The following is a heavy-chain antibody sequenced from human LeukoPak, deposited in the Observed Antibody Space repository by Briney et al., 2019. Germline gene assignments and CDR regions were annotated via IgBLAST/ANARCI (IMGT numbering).Heavy chain of an antibody. Sequence: GGSLRLSCAASGFTFSSYSMNWVRQAPGKGLEWVAVIYYDGSNKYYADSVKGRFTISRDNSKNTLYVQMNSLRAEDTAVYYCAREGRAAAGLDHWGQGTLVTVSS. CDR1: GFTFSSYS. CDR3: AREGRAAAGLDH. CDR2: IYYDGSNK. J-gene: IGHJ4*02. V-gene: IGHV3-33*08. D-gene: IGHD6-13*01.